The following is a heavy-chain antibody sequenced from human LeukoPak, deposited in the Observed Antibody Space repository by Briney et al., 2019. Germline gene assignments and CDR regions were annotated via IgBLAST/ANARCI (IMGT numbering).Heavy chain of an antibody. CDR1: GFTFSNAW. CDR2: IKSKSDGGTT. J-gene: IGHJ6*03. CDR3: TTGDCRSTSCYADFYYYMDV. Sequence: GGSLRLSCAASGFTFSNAWMSWVRQAPGKGLEWVGRIKSKSDGGTTDYAAPVKGRFTISRDDSKNTLYLQMNSLKTEDTAVYYCTTGDCRSTSCYADFYYYMDVWGKGTTVTVSS. V-gene: IGHV3-15*01. D-gene: IGHD2-2*01.